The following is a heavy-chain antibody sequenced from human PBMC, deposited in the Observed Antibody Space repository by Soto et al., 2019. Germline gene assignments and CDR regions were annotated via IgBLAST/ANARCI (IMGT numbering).Heavy chain of an antibody. V-gene: IGHV3-15*07. CDR3: TTDLMWEMQFDY. CDR1: GLSFSDTW. CDR2: IMSNSDGGTT. J-gene: IGHJ4*02. Sequence: EVQLVESGGGLVKPGGSLRLSCAASGLSFSDTWMNWVRQAPGKGLEWVGRIMSNSDGGTTEYSAPVKGRFTSSRDDSNTTLYLQMNSLKTEDTAVYYCTTDLMWEMQFDYWGQGTLVTVSS. D-gene: IGHD1-26*01.